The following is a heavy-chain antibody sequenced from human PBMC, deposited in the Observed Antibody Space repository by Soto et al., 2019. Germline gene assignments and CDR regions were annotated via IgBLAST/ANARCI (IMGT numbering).Heavy chain of an antibody. CDR3: ARGSGSSGYYVSFDY. CDR2: IIPIFGTA. Sequence: SVKVSCKASGGTFSSYAISWVRQAPGQGLEWMGGIIPIFGTANYAQKFQGRVTITADKSTGTAYMELSSLRSEDTAVYYCARGSGSSGYYVSFDYWGQGTLVTVSS. V-gene: IGHV1-69*06. CDR1: GGTFSSYA. D-gene: IGHD3-22*01. J-gene: IGHJ4*02.